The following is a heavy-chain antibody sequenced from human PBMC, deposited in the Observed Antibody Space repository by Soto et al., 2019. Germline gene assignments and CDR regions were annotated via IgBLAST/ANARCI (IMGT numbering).Heavy chain of an antibody. Sequence: GGSLRLSCAASVFTFNSYAMSWVRQAPGKGLEWVSAISGSGGSTYYADSVKGRFTISRDNSKNTLYLQMNSLRAEDTAVYYCARASVVAVAGEYFQHWGQGTLVTVSS. J-gene: IGHJ1*01. CDR1: VFTFNSYA. CDR3: ARASVVAVAGEYFQH. CDR2: ISGSGGST. V-gene: IGHV3-23*01. D-gene: IGHD6-19*01.